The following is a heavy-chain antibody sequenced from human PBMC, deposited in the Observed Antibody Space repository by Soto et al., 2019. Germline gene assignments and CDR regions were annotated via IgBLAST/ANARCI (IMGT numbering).Heavy chain of an antibody. Sequence: SETLSLTCTVSGGSISSYYWSWIRQPAGKGLEWIGRIYTSGSTNYNPSLKSRVTMSVDTSKNQLSLKLSSVTAADTAVYYCARAPIVVVPAAIPWGYYGMDVWGQGTTVTVSS. D-gene: IGHD2-2*02. CDR3: ARAPIVVVPAAIPWGYYGMDV. CDR1: GGSISSYY. J-gene: IGHJ6*02. CDR2: IYTSGST. V-gene: IGHV4-4*07.